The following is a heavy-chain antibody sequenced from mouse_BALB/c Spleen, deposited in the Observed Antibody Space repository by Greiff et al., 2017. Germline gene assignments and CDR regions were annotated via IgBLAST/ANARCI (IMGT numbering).Heavy chain of an antibody. CDR1: GFNFSNYW. Sequence: EVHLVESGGGLVQPGGSMKLSCVASGFNFSNYWMNWVRQSPEKGLEWVAEIRLKSNNYATHYAESVKGRFTISRDDSKSSVYLQMNNLRAEDTGIYYCTSFAWFAYWGQGTLVTVSA. CDR2: IRLKSNNYAT. J-gene: IGHJ3*01. CDR3: TSFAWFAY. V-gene: IGHV6-6*02.